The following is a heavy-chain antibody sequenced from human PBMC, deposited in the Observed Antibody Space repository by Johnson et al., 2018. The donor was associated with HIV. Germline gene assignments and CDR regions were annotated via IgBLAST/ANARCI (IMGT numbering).Heavy chain of an antibody. CDR1: GFTFSDYF. J-gene: IGHJ3*02. Sequence: QVQLVESGGGLVKPGGSLRLSCKASGFTFSDYFMSWIRQAPGKGLECISYISSSGSSIYYTDSLKGRFTISRDNAKNSLYLQMNSLRAEDTAVYYCARVRWELPDDAFDIWGQGTMVTVSS. CDR2: ISSSGSSI. D-gene: IGHD1-26*01. CDR3: ARVRWELPDDAFDI. V-gene: IGHV3-11*04.